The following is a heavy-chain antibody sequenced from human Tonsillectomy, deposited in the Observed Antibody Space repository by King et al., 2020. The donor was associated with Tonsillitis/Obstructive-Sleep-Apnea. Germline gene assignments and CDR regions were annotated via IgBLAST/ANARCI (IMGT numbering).Heavy chain of an antibody. D-gene: IGHD4-11*01. CDR3: ARDTVFYRNPDYYYYYMDV. CDR1: GFTFSSYS. J-gene: IGHJ6*03. V-gene: IGHV3-48*02. CDR2: ISSISSTI. Sequence: VQLVESGGGLVQPGGSLRLSCAASGFTFSSYSMNCVRQAPGKGLEWVSYISSISSTIYYADSVKGRFTISRDNAKNSLYLQMNSLRDEDTAVYYCARDTVFYRNPDYYYYYMDVWGKGTTVTVSS.